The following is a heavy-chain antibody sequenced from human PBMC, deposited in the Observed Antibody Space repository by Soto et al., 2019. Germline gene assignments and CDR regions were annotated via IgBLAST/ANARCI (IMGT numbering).Heavy chain of an antibody. J-gene: IGHJ4*02. V-gene: IGHV3-21*01. D-gene: IGHD3-22*01. Sequence: EVQLVESGGGLVKPGGSLRLSCAASGFTFSSYSMNWVRQAPGKGLEWVSSISSSSSYIYYADSVKGRFTNSRDNAKNSLYLQMNSLRAEDTAVYYCARGTYYYDSSVYYSLWGQGTLVTVSS. CDR2: ISSSSSYI. CDR3: ARGTYYYDSSVYYSL. CDR1: GFTFSSYS.